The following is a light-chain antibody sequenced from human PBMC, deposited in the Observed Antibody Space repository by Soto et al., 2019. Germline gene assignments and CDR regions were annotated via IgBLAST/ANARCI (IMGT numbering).Light chain of an antibody. Sequence: EIVLTQSPGTLSLSPGEGATLSCRASQSVSSSYLAWYQQKPGQAPRLLIYGASSRATGIPDRFSGSGSGTDFTLTISRLEPEDFAVYYCQQYGSSLRYTFGQGTKLEIK. CDR2: GAS. J-gene: IGKJ2*01. CDR3: QQYGSSLRYT. CDR1: QSVSSSY. V-gene: IGKV3-20*01.